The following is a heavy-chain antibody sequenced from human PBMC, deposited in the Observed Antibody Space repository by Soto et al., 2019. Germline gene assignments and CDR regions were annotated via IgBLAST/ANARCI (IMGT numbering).Heavy chain of an antibody. CDR2: IWYDGSKT. CDR1: GFSFSHYG. CDR3: ARVGTVAVLNYFDS. D-gene: IGHD1-26*01. J-gene: IGHJ4*02. V-gene: IGHV3-33*01. Sequence: QVQLVESGGGVVQPGRSLRLSCAASGFSFSHYGMFWVRQAPGKGLEWVAMIWYDGSKTYYADSVKGRLTISRDNSKNTLYLQMDSLRAEDTARYDCARVGTVAVLNYFDSWGQGTLVTVSS.